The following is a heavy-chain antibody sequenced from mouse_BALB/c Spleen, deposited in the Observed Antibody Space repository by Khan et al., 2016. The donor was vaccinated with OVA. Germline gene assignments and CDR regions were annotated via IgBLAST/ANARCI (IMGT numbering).Heavy chain of an antibody. D-gene: IGHD2-1*01. J-gene: IGHJ3*01. V-gene: IGHV14-1*02. CDR3: ARRVYCNYWFAY. CDR1: GFNIKDYS. CDR2: IDPENGNT. Sequence: EVQLQQSGAELVRPGALVKLSCKASGFNIKDYSMHWVKQRPEQGLELIGWIDPENGNTIYDPKFQGKASITADTSSNTAYLQFSSLTSEDTAVYYCARRVYCNYWFAYWGQGTLVTVSA.